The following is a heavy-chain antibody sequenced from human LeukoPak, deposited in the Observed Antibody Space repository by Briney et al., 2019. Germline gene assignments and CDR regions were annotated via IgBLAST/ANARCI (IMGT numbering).Heavy chain of an antibody. D-gene: IGHD6-19*01. CDR3: ARSPRSGWYWDY. J-gene: IGHJ4*02. V-gene: IGHV1-3*01. Sequence: ASVKDSRQGCGCTFTKYVVHGLRQTPGQGLEGMGLINAGNGETKYSQSFQGRVTITRDASVSTAYMEVSRLRSEDTTVYYSARSPRSGWYWDYWGQGTLVTVSS. CDR1: GCTFTKYV. CDR2: INAGNGET.